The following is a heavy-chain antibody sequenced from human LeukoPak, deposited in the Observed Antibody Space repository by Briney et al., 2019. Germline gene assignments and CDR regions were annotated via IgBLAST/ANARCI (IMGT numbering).Heavy chain of an antibody. CDR1: GGSTNSYY. V-gene: IGHV4-59*12. CDR2: SYYSGST. J-gene: IGHJ4*02. D-gene: IGHD6-13*01. CDR3: GAWRSSSGWSLIDY. Sequence: SETLSLTCTVSGGSTNSYYWSWIPQPPGKGLEWVRYSYYSGSTNYTPYRKMRVTRSEDTTKNQFSLNVSTAAAADTAVYYCGAWRSSSGWSLIDYWGQGALVTVSS.